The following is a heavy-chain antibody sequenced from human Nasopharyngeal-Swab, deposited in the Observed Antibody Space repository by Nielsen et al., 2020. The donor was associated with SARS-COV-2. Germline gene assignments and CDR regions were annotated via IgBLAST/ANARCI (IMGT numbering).Heavy chain of an antibody. CDR3: VRDGALIQLWLLPHALDI. Sequence: GESLKISCEASGFTFGSYTMNWVRQAPGKGLEWVSFISSSGSIAYYADSVKGRFTISRDNANNSLYLQMNNLRADDTAVYYCVRDGALIQLWLLPHALDIWGQGTLVTVSS. CDR1: GFTFGSYT. D-gene: IGHD5-18*01. CDR2: ISSSGSIA. J-gene: IGHJ3*02. V-gene: IGHV3-48*04.